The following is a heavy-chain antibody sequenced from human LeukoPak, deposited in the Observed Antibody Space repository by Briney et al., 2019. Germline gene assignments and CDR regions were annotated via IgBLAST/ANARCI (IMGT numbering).Heavy chain of an antibody. V-gene: IGHV4-61*01. CDR1: GGSVSGGSYY. D-gene: IGHD3-22*01. CDR2: MYYTGST. Sequence: PSEILSLTCSVSGGSVSGGSYYWSWIRQPPGKGLEWIGYMYYTGSTNYNPSLKSRDTISADKSKNQFSLKLTSVTAADTAVYYCARDRNNYDSSGYYFANWGQGTLVSVSS. J-gene: IGHJ4*02. CDR3: ARDRNNYDSSGYYFAN.